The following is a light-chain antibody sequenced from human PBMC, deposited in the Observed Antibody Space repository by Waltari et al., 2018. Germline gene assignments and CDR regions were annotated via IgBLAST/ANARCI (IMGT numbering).Light chain of an antibody. V-gene: IGLV3-21*02. CDR3: QVWHSSSDHYV. Sequence: SYVLTQPPSVSVAPGQTARIPCGGDNIATKSVHWYQQRPGQAPVLAVFDDSDRPSGIPERFSGSNSGNTATLTISRVEAGDEADYYCQVWHSSSDHYVFGTGTKVTVL. CDR2: DDS. CDR1: NIATKS. J-gene: IGLJ1*01.